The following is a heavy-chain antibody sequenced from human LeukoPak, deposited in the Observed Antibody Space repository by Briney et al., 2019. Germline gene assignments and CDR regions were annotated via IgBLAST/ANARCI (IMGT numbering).Heavy chain of an antibody. CDR1: VYTFTIYG. CDR2: ISAYNGNT. V-gene: IGHV1-18*01. J-gene: IGHJ4*02. D-gene: IGHD4-23*01. Sequence: EASVKVSCKASVYTFTIYGIGWVRQAPGQGLGWVGWISAYNGNTNYAHKLQGRATMTTDTSTSTAYMELRSLRSDDTAVYYCARDNRITVARSPFDYWGQGTLVTVSS. CDR3: ARDNRITVARSPFDY.